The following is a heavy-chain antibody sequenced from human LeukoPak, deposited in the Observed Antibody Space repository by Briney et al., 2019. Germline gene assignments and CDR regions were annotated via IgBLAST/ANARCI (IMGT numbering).Heavy chain of an antibody. D-gene: IGHD2-2*03. CDR1: GFTVRSNY. Sequence: GGSLRLSCAASGFTVRSNYMSWVRQAPGKGLEWVSVISSGGSTYCADSVKGRFTISRDNAKNSLYLQMNSLRAEDTAVYYCARDGYCSSTSCYDYWGQGTLVTVSS. V-gene: IGHV3-66*01. CDR2: ISSGGST. CDR3: ARDGYCSSTSCYDY. J-gene: IGHJ4*02.